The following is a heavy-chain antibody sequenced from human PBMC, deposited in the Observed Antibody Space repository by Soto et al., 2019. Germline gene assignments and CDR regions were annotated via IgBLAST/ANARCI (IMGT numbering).Heavy chain of an antibody. CDR2: ISGSTGTT. V-gene: IGHV3-23*01. CDR1: GFTFSNFA. D-gene: IGHD2-2*01. Sequence: EVQVLESGGGSVQPGGSLRLSCAASGFTFSNFAMSWVRHAPGKGLEWVSEISGSTGTTYYADSVKGRFIISRDNSKNTLHLKMNSLRAEDTAVYYCAKDTSSSPYYMDVWGKGTTVTASS. J-gene: IGHJ6*03. CDR3: AKDTSSSPYYMDV.